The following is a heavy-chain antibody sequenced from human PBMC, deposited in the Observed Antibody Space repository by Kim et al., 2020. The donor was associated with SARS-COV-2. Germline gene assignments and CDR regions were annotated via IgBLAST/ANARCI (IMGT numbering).Heavy chain of an antibody. V-gene: IGHV3-53*01. CDR3: TRDVFDGYWN. Sequence: STYSSASVMGRFTIARDKSKNTLYLQMNSLRAEDTAVYYCTRDVFDGYWNWGQGTLVTVSS. CDR2: ST. J-gene: IGHJ4*02. D-gene: IGHD1-1*01.